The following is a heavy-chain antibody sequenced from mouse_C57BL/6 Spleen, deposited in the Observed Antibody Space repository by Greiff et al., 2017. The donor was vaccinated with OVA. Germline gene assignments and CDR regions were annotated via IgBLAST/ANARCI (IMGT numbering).Heavy chain of an antibody. J-gene: IGHJ4*01. D-gene: IGHD4-1*01. CDR1: GYSITSGYD. V-gene: IGHV3-1*01. CDR2: ISYSGST. CDR3: ARGGTGTEDYAMDY. Sequence: EVQLVESGPGMVKPSQSLSLTCTVTGYSITSGYDWHWIRHFPGNKLEWMGYISYSGSTNYNPSLKSRISITHDTSKNHFFLKLNSVTTEDTATYYCARGGTGTEDYAMDYWGQGTSVTVSS.